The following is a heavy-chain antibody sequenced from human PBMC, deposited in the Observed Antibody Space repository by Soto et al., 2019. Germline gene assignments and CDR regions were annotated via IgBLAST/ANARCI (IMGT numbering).Heavy chain of an antibody. CDR2: ISGSGGST. CDR1: GFTFSSYA. D-gene: IGHD2-21*02. J-gene: IGHJ4*02. Sequence: GGSLRLSCAASGFTFSSYAMSWVRQAPGKGLEWVSAISGSGGSTYYADSVKGRFTISRDNSKNTLYLQMNSLRAEDTAVYYCAKAEGNCGGDCYQNLDYWGQGTLVTVSS. V-gene: IGHV3-23*01. CDR3: AKAEGNCGGDCYQNLDY.